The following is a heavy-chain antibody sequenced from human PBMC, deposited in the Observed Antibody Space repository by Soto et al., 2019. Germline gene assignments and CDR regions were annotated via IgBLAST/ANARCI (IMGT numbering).Heavy chain of an antibody. CDR3: ARYDSSGPTFDV. D-gene: IGHD6-6*01. J-gene: IGHJ3*01. CDR2: IYSSGST. CDR1: GGSMNYYY. Sequence: SETLSLTCTVSGGSMNYYYWSWIRQSPGKGLEWIGYIYSSGSTAYNPSLKSRVTISLDTSKSQLSLKLNSMTAADTAVYFCARYDSSGPTFDVWGRGTMVIVSS. V-gene: IGHV4-59*01.